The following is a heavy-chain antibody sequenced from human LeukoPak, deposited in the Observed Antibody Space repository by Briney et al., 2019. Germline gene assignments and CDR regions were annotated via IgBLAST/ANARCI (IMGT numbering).Heavy chain of an antibody. CDR3: ARGQPGVAAAGNLDY. Sequence: GESLRLSCAASGFTFSSYAMHWVRQAPGKGLEWMAIIWSDGNNKYYADSVEGRFTISRDTSKNTLFLQMNSLRAEDTAVYYCARGQPGVAAAGNLDYWGQGTLVTVSS. CDR2: IWSDGNNK. V-gene: IGHV3-33*01. J-gene: IGHJ4*02. D-gene: IGHD6-13*01. CDR1: GFTFSSYA.